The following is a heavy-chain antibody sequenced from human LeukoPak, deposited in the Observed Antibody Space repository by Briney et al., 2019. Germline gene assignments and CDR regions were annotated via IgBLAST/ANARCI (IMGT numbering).Heavy chain of an antibody. CDR2: INPGGDNT. Sequence: ASVKVSCKASGYTFTKYYIHWVRQAPGQGLEGMGLINPGGDNTNYAQNFQGRVTMTRDTSTSTVYMELSSLRSEDTAIYYCARISDGYNDAYDIWGQGTVVTVPS. D-gene: IGHD5-24*01. CDR1: GYTFTKYY. J-gene: IGHJ3*02. CDR3: ARISDGYNDAYDI. V-gene: IGHV1-46*01.